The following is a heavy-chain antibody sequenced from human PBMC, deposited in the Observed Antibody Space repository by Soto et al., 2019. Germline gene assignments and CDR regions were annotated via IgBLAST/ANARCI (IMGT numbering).Heavy chain of an antibody. CDR2: VSIGCST. D-gene: IGHD2-15*01. J-gene: IGHJ4*02. V-gene: IGHV3-23*01. Sequence: GGSLRLSCAASGFTFSSYAMGWVRQGPGKGLEWVAVVSIGCSTHYADSVRGRFTISRDNSKNTLSLHMNSLTAEDTAVYFCAKRRGAGGHFDYWGQGALVTLSS. CDR1: GFTFSSYA. CDR3: AKRRGAGGHFDY.